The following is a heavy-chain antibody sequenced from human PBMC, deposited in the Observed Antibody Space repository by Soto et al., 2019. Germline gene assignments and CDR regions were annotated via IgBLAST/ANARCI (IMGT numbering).Heavy chain of an antibody. J-gene: IGHJ6*02. CDR2: ISYDGSNK. Sequence: GGALRLSCAASGFTFSSYAVHWVRQAPGKGLEWVAVISYDGSNKYYADSVKGRFTISRDNSKNTLYLQMNSLRAEDTAVYYCARENYYGSGSFGNYYYYGMDVWGQGTTVTVSS. CDR3: ARENYYGSGSFGNYYYYGMDV. D-gene: IGHD3-10*01. V-gene: IGHV3-30-3*01. CDR1: GFTFSSYA.